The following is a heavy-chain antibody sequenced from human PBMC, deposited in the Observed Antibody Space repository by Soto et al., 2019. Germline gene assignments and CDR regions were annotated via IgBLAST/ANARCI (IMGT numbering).Heavy chain of an antibody. V-gene: IGHV4-39*01. CDR3: ARHLGTYYSDTSDYYQIDC. CDR1: GGSVSSSNYY. D-gene: IGHD3-22*01. J-gene: IGHJ4*02. Sequence: QLQLRESGPGLVKPSETLSLTCTVSGGSVSSSNYYWGWVRQPPGKGLEWIATIYYGGSTYYTPSLKSRLTISIDTSKSQFSLRLSSVTASDTAVYYCARHLGTYYSDTSDYYQIDCWGQGTLVTVSS. CDR2: IYYGGST.